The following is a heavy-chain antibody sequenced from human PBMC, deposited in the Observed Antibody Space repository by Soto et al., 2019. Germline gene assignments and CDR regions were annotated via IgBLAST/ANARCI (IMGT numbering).Heavy chain of an antibody. CDR1: GGSISSYS. CDR3: ARELHYYGSGRLIDY. J-gene: IGHJ4*02. Sequence: SETLSLTCTVSGGSISSYSWSWIRQPPGKGLEWIGYIYHSGSTYYNPSLKSRVTISVDRSKNQFSLKLSSVTAADTAVYYCARELHYYGSGRLIDYWGQGTLVTVSS. CDR2: IYHSGST. V-gene: IGHV4-59*12. D-gene: IGHD3-10*01.